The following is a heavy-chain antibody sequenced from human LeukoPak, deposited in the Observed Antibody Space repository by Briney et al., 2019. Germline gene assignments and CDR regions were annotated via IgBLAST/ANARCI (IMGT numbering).Heavy chain of an antibody. CDR2: INHSGST. CDR1: GGSFSGYY. CDR3: ARGRDYYDSSALSY. Sequence: PSETLSLTWAVYGGSFSGYYWSWIRQPPGKGLEWIGEINHSGSTNYNPSLKSRVTISVDTSKNQFSLKLSSVTAADTAVYYCARGRDYYDSSALSYWGQGTLVTVSS. V-gene: IGHV4-34*01. D-gene: IGHD3-22*01. J-gene: IGHJ4*02.